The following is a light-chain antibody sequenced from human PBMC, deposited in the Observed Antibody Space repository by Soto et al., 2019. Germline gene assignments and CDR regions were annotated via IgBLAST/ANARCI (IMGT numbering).Light chain of an antibody. Sequence: QSMLTEPSSVSGSAGQSTTISCTGTSSDVGGYNYVSWYQQHPGKAPKLMIYEVSNRPSGVSNRFSGSKSGNAASLTISGLQAEDEADYYCSSYTSSSPYVFGTGTKVTVL. V-gene: IGLV2-14*01. J-gene: IGLJ1*01. CDR1: SSDVGGYNY. CDR3: SSYTSSSPYV. CDR2: EVS.